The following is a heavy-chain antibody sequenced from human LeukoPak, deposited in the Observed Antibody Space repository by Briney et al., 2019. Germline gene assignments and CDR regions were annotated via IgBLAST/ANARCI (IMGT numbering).Heavy chain of an antibody. CDR3: ASGASGWYFYYYYMDV. CDR2: IKQDGSEK. D-gene: IGHD6-19*01. Sequence: GGSLRLSCAASGFTFSGYWMSWVRQAPGKWLEWVANIKQDGSEKYYVDSVKGRFTISRDNAKNSLYLQMNSLRAEDTAVYYCASGASGWYFYYYYMDVWGKGTTVTVSS. J-gene: IGHJ6*03. CDR1: GFTFSGYW. V-gene: IGHV3-7*01.